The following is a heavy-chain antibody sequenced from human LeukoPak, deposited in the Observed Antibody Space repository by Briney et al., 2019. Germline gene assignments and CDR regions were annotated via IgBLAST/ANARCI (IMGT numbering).Heavy chain of an antibody. J-gene: IGHJ4*02. CDR1: GGTFSSYA. CDR3: ARGIVVVPAAILGTFDY. Sequence: SVKVSCKASGGTFSSYAISWVRQAPGQGLEWMGGIIPIFGTANYAQKFQGRVTITADESTSTAYMELGSLRSEDTAVYYCARGIVVVPAAILGTFDYWGQGTLVTVSS. D-gene: IGHD2-2*02. CDR2: IIPIFGTA. V-gene: IGHV1-69*01.